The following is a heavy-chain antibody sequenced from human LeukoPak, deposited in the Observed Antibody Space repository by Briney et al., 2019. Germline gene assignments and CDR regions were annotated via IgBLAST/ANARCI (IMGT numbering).Heavy chain of an antibody. Sequence: GGSLRLSCAASGFTFSSYWMSWVRQAPGKGLEWVANIKEDGSQTYYEDSVKGRFTISGDNVKNSVYLQMNSLRAEDTAVYFCATDGRSGRHDFDYWGQGTLVTVSS. J-gene: IGHJ4*02. CDR3: ATDGRSGRHDFDY. V-gene: IGHV3-7*01. CDR2: IKEDGSQT. D-gene: IGHD3-10*01. CDR1: GFTFSSYW.